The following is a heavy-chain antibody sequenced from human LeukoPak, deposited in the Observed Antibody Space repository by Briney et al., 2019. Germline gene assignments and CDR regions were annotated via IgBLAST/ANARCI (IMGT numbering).Heavy chain of an antibody. Sequence: ASVTVSFTSSGYTFTFYYIHWVRQAPGQGLEWMGWINPNSGGTCYAQSFQGRVTMTRDTSISTAYMELSRLRSDDTAVYYCARAALGVWFGEPLGGPTEYWGQGTLVTVSS. V-gene: IGHV1-2*02. D-gene: IGHD3-10*01. CDR2: INPNSGGT. CDR3: ARAALGVWFGEPLGGPTEY. J-gene: IGHJ4*02. CDR1: GYTFTFYY.